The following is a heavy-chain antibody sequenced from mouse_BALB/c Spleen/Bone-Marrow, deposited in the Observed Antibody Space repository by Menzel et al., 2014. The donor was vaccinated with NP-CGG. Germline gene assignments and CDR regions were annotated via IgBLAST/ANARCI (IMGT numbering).Heavy chain of an antibody. CDR3: ASYVYGYYFDY. V-gene: IGHV14-3*02. J-gene: IGHJ2*01. CDR1: GFNIKDTY. CDR2: IDPANVNT. Sequence: EVMLVESGAELVKPGASVKSSCTASGFNIKDTYMHWVKQRPEQGLEWIGRIDPANVNTKYDPKFQGKATITADTSSNTAYLQLSSLTSEDTAVYYCASYVYGYYFDYWGQGTTLTVSS. D-gene: IGHD1-1*01.